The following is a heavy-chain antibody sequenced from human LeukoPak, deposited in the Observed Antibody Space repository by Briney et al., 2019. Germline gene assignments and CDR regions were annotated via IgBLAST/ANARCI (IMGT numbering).Heavy chain of an antibody. J-gene: IGHJ4*02. D-gene: IGHD4-17*01. V-gene: IGHV4-30-4*02. CDR2: IYYSGST. Sequence: SETLSLTCTVSGGSISSGDYYWSWIRQPPGKGLEWIGYIYYSGSTYYNPSLKSRVTISVDTSKNQFSLKLSSVTAADTAVYYCARDSRSLGVTTVTRGFDYWGQGTLVTVSS. CDR1: GGSISSGDYY. CDR3: ARDSRSLGVTTVTRGFDY.